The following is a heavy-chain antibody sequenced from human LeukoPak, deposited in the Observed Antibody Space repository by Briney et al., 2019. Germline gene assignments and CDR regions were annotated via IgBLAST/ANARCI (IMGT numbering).Heavy chain of an antibody. V-gene: IGHV4-4*07. Sequence: SETPSLTCTVSGGSIRNDYWNLIRQPAGKELEWIGRIYTSGSTNYNPSLKSRLTMSMDTSKDQFSLRLSSVTAADTAVYYCARATDDFGDYGFDYWGQGTLVTVSS. CDR2: IYTSGST. J-gene: IGHJ4*02. CDR1: GGSIRNDY. D-gene: IGHD4-17*01. CDR3: ARATDDFGDYGFDY.